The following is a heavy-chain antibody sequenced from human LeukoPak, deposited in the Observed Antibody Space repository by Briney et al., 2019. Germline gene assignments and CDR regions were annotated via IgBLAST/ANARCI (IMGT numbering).Heavy chain of an antibody. D-gene: IGHD5-24*01. CDR2: INPNSGGT. Sequence: ASVKVSCKASGYTFTGYYMHWVRQAPGQGLAWMGWINPNSGGTNYAQKFQGRVTMTRDTSISTAYMELSRLRSDDTAVYYCAREFSPEMATSTVDYWGQGTLVTVSS. V-gene: IGHV1-2*02. J-gene: IGHJ4*02. CDR3: AREFSPEMATSTVDY. CDR1: GYTFTGYY.